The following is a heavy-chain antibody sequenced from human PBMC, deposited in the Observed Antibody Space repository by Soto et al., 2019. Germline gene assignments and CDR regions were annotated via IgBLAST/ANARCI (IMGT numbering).Heavy chain of an antibody. Sequence: GGSLRLSCAASGFTFSNYGMHWVRQAPGKGLEWVAVISYDGSNKYYADSVKGRFTISRDNSKNTLYLQMNSLRAEDTAVYYCVNLYYDSSGYSLVDAFDIWGQGTMVTVSS. V-gene: IGHV3-30*18. CDR2: ISYDGSNK. J-gene: IGHJ3*02. CDR1: GFTFSNYG. CDR3: VNLYYDSSGYSLVDAFDI. D-gene: IGHD3-22*01.